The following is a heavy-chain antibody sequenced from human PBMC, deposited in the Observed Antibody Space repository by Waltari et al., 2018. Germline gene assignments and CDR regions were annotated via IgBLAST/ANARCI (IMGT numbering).Heavy chain of an antibody. Sequence: VQLVQSGAVVKKPGASVQVSCQASGYTFTSPYLHWLRRAHRQGLEWLGISNPSGGSTSYAQKFQGRVTMTRDTSTSTVYMELSSLRSEDTAVYYCARDSTAVAGKGNWFDPWGQGTLVTVSS. V-gene: IGHV1-46*01. CDR3: ARDSTAVAGKGNWFDP. J-gene: IGHJ5*02. D-gene: IGHD6-19*01. CDR1: GYTFTSPY. CDR2: SNPSGGST.